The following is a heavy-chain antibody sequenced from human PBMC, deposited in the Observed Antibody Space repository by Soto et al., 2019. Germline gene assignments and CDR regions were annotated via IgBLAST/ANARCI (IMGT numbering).Heavy chain of an antibody. D-gene: IGHD6-6*01. V-gene: IGHV3-30-3*01. CDR3: ARVRSSSSVYYFDY. Sequence: QVQLVESGGGVVQPGRSLRLSCAASGFTFSSYAMHWVRQAPGKGLEWVAVISYDGSNKYYADSVKGRFTISRDNSKNTLYLQMNSLRAEETAVYYCARVRSSSSVYYFDYWGQGTLVTVSS. J-gene: IGHJ4*02. CDR2: ISYDGSNK. CDR1: GFTFSSYA.